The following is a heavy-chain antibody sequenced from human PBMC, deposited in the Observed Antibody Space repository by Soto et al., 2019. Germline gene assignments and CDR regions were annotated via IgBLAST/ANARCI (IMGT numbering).Heavy chain of an antibody. J-gene: IGHJ6*02. CDR1: VFTFSDYY. CDR3: ASQTHSSYYYGMDV. V-gene: IGHV3-11*03. CDR2: ISSSSSYT. D-gene: IGHD6-13*01. Sequence: GGSLRLSCAASVFTFSDYYMSWIRQAPGKGLEWVSYISSSSSYTNYADSVKGRFTISRDNAKNSLYLQMNSLRAEDTAVYYCASQTHSSYYYGMDVWGQGTTVTVSS.